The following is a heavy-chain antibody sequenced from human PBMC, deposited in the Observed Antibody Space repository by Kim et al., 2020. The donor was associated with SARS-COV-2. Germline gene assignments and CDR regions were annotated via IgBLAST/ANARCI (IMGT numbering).Heavy chain of an antibody. Sequence: SETLSLTCTVSSGSVNSGDYYWNWIRQPPGKGLEWIGYIHSSGSPYYNPCLKSRVSISIDTSRTQFSLSLSSVTVADTAVYYCSRDGRRHAHDAFDFWGQGLLVTVSS. CDR2: IHSSGSP. CDR1: SGSVNSGDYY. V-gene: IGHV4-30-4*01. D-gene: IGHD1-1*01. J-gene: IGHJ4*02. CDR3: SRDGRRHAHDAFDF.